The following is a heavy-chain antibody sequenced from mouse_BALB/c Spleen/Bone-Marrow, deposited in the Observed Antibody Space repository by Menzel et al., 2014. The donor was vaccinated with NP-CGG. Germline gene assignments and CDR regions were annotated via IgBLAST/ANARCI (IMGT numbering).Heavy chain of an antibody. CDR1: GYTFTSYF. CDR2: IYPGDGST. J-gene: IGHJ3*01. D-gene: IGHD1-1*01. CDR3: ARGDHYYGSGRAWFAY. Sequence: VQLQQSGPELVKPGASVKMSCKASGYTFTSYFIHWVKRRPGQGLEWIGWIYPGDGSTKYNEKFKGKTTLTADKSSSTAYMLLSSLTSEDSAIYFCARGDHYYGSGRAWFAYWGQGTLVTVSA. V-gene: IGHV1S56*01.